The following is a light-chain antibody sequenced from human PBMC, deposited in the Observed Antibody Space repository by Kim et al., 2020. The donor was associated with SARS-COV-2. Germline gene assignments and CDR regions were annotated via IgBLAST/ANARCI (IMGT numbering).Light chain of an antibody. CDR1: ERIMNY. V-gene: IGKV1-27*01. CDR2: AAS. J-gene: IGKJ4*01. Sequence: SKRNRVTSTCRASERIMNYLAWYQQKPGKVPILLIYAASALQSGIPSRFSGSGSATDVTLTISNLQPEDVAIYCCQKYNSVPLTFGGGTKVDIK. CDR3: QKYNSVPLT.